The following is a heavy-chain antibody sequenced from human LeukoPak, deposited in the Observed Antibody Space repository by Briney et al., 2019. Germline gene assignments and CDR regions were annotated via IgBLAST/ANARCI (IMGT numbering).Heavy chain of an antibody. D-gene: IGHD6-19*01. J-gene: IGHJ5*01. CDR2: INANSGTT. CDR1: GFAFSVYA. CDR3: AKPISGGLAVTADWFHP. Sequence: GGSLRLSCTASGFAFSVYAMSWIRQPPAKGLEWVSTINANSGTTSYAASVRGRFTISRDNSKNTLYLRLNTLRADDTATYYCAKPISGGLAVTADWFHPWGQGTLVVVSS. V-gene: IGHV3-23*01.